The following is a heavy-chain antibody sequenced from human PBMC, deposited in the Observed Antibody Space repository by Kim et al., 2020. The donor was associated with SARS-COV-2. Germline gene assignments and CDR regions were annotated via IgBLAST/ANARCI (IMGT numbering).Heavy chain of an antibody. CDR2: IHSSGTT. J-gene: IGHJ4*02. CDR3: AGGGWSSDY. D-gene: IGHD6-19*01. V-gene: IGHV4-59*13. CDR1: GGSISSFY. Sequence: SESLSLTCTVSGGSISSFYWSWVRQPPGMGLEWIGSIHSSGTTNYNSSLESRVTISVNTPKNQSSLKRSSGTAADQAVYYCAGGGWSSDYWCQGTLVAVS.